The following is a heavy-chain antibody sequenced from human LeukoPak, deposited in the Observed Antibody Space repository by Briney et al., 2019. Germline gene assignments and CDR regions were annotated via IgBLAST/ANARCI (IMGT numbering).Heavy chain of an antibody. CDR3: ARVDY. J-gene: IGHJ4*02. CDR2: ISTSGST. CDR1: GFTFSDHY. Sequence: GGSLRLSCAASGFTFSDHYFNWIRQSPGKGLEWLAYISTSGSTHYAGSVIGRFTVSRDNAENSLFLQMNSLRAEDTAVYYCARVDYWGQGALVTVSS. V-gene: IGHV3-11*01.